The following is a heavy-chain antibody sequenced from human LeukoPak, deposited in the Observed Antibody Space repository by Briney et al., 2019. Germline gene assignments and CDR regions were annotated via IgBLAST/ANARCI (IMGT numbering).Heavy chain of an antibody. Sequence: ASVKVSCKASGYTFTGYYMHWVRQAPGQGVEWMGWINPNSGGTNYAQKFQGRVTMTRDTSISTAYMELSRLRSDDTAVYYCARVRIAVAGYRYYFDYWGQGTLVTVSS. CDR2: INPNSGGT. CDR1: GYTFTGYY. J-gene: IGHJ4*02. D-gene: IGHD6-19*01. V-gene: IGHV1-2*02. CDR3: ARVRIAVAGYRYYFDY.